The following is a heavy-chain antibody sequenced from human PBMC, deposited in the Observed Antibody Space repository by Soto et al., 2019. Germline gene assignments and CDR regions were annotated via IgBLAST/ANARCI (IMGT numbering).Heavy chain of an antibody. J-gene: IGHJ4*01. D-gene: IGHD3-10*01. CDR3: ANDMFRGVQDYFDY. CDR1: GFTFSYYE. CDR2: VSPEEAIK. Sequence: QVQLVESGGGVVQSGRSLRLSCAASGFTFSYYEMHWVRQAPGKGLEWVAVVSPEEAIKIYSESVKGRFTVSRDNSKSTLYLQMDSLRPDDTAVYYCANDMFRGVQDYFDYWGHGTLVTVSS. V-gene: IGHV3-30-3*02.